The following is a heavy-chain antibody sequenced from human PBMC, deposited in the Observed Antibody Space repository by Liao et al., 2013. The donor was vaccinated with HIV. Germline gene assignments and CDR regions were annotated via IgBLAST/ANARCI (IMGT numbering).Heavy chain of an antibody. Sequence: QLQLQESGPGLVKPSETLSLTCTVSGDSISSGNYYWAWIRQPPGKGLEWIGNIYYSGSTYSNPSLKSRVSMSVDTSKNQFFLILNSMAAADTAVYYCARDGNWGHVDYWGQGTLVTVSS. V-gene: IGHV4-39*07. D-gene: IGHD7-27*01. CDR3: ARDGNWGHVDY. CDR2: IYYSGST. CDR1: GDSISSGNYY. J-gene: IGHJ4*02.